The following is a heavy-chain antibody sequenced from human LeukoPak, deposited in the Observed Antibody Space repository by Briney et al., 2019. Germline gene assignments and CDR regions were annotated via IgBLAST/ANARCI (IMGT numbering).Heavy chain of an antibody. CDR2: IKQDGSEK. Sequence: GGSLRLSCAASGFTFSRYWMSWVRQAPGKGLEWVANIKQDGSEKYYVDSVKGRFTISRDNAKNSLYLQMNSLRAEDTAVYYCARDYDYDKYYYYYMDVWGKGTTVTVSS. CDR1: GFTFSRYW. CDR3: ARDYDYDKYYYYYMDV. V-gene: IGHV3-7*01. D-gene: IGHD3-22*01. J-gene: IGHJ6*03.